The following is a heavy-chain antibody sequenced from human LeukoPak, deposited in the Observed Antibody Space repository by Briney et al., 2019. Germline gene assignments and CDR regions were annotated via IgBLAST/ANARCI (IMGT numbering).Heavy chain of an antibody. J-gene: IGHJ4*02. CDR1: GGSISTSNW. CDR3: ARKETGNYRVFDY. V-gene: IGHV4-4*02. CDR2: IYHGGST. Sequence: SETLSLTCAVSGGSISTSNWWNWVRQPPGKGLEWIGEIYHGGSTNYNPSLKSRVTISVDKSKNQFSLNLSSVTAADTAVYYCARKETGNYRVFDYWGQGTLVTVSS. D-gene: IGHD7-27*01.